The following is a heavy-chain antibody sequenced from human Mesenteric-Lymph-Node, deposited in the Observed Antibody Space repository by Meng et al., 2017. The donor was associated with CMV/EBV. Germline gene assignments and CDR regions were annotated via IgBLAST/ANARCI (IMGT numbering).Heavy chain of an antibody. J-gene: IGHJ4*02. CDR2: INPNSGGT. Sequence: ASVKVSCKASGYTFTGHYIHWLRQAPGQGLEWMGWINPNSGGTNYAQKFQGRVTMTRDTSISTAYMELSRLRSDDTAVYYCARVYGVRGVIIRGVFGYWGQGTLVTVSS. CDR3: ARVYGVRGVIIRGVFGY. V-gene: IGHV1-2*02. D-gene: IGHD3-10*01. CDR1: GYTFTGHY.